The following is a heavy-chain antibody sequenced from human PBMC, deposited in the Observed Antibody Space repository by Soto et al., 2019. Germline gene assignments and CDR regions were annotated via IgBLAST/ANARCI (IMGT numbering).Heavy chain of an antibody. V-gene: IGHV3-33*01. CDR1: GFTFSSYG. Sequence: QVQLVESGGGVVQPGRSLRLSCAASGFTFSSYGMHWVRQAPGKGLEWVAVIWYDGSNKYYADSVKGRFTISRDNSKNTLYLQMNSLGAEDTAVYYCARKGHCSGGSCYQYYYYGMDVWGQGTTVTVSS. J-gene: IGHJ6*02. D-gene: IGHD2-15*01. CDR3: ARKGHCSGGSCYQYYYYGMDV. CDR2: IWYDGSNK.